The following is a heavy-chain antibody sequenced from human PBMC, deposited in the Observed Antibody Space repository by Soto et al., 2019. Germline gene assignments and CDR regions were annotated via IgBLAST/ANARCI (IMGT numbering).Heavy chain of an antibody. V-gene: IGHV3-23*01. CDR2: ISGSGGST. D-gene: IGHD3-10*01. CDR3: AKAMVRGVIPRYNWFDP. Sequence: EVQLLASGGGLVQPGGSLRLSCAASGFTFSSYAMSWVRQAPGKGLEWVSAISGSGGSTYYADSVKGRFTISRDNSKNTLYLQMNSLRAEDTAVYYCAKAMVRGVIPRYNWFDPWGQGTLVTVSS. CDR1: GFTFSSYA. J-gene: IGHJ5*02.